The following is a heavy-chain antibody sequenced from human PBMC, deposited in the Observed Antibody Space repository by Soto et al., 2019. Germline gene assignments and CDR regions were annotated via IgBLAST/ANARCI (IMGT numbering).Heavy chain of an antibody. CDR2: IYYRGAT. V-gene: IGHV4-31*03. CDR3: ARGLGAGKGSYFDV. CDR1: GASISSPSYY. J-gene: IGHJ4*02. Sequence: QVQLQESGPGLVKPSQTLSLTCTVSGASISSPSYYWNWIRHHPAKGLEWIGYIYYRGATYFNPSLKGRVSISIDTSKSQFSLNLTSVSAADTAVYYCARGLGAGKGSYFDVWGQGTLLTVSS.